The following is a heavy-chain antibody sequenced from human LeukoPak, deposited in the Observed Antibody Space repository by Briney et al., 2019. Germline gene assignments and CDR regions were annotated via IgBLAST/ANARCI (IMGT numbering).Heavy chain of an antibody. J-gene: IGHJ5*02. CDR1: GDTFSSYA. Sequence: RASVKVSCKASGDTFSSYAISWVRQAPGQGLEWMGGIIPIFGTSNYVQKFQGRVTMTRNTSISTAYMELSSLRSEDTAVYYCARGGGWYRRRFDPWGQGTLVTVSS. V-gene: IGHV1-69*05. CDR3: ARGGGWYRRRFDP. CDR2: IIPIFGTS. D-gene: IGHD6-19*01.